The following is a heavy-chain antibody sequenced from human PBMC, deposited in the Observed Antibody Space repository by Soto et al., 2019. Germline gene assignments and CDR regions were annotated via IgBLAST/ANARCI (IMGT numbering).Heavy chain of an antibody. V-gene: IGHV3-15*01. D-gene: IGHD3-22*01. J-gene: IGHJ4*02. Sequence: ETLSLSCVASGFTFNNAWMNWVRQAPGKGLEWVGRIKSKTDGGTTDYAALVKGRFTISRDDSKTTLYLQMNGLKTEDTAVYYCTTAENYYDSSPFDYWGQGTLVTVSS. CDR3: TTAENYYDSSPFDY. CDR1: GFTFNNAW. CDR2: IKSKTDGGTT.